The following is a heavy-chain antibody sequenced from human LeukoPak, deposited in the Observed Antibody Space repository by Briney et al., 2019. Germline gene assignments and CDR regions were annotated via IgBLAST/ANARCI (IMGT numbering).Heavy chain of an antibody. D-gene: IGHD3-10*01. V-gene: IGHV7-4-1*02. J-gene: IGHJ4*02. CDR2: INTNTGNP. CDR1: GYTFTGYY. Sequence: ASVKVSCKASGYTFTGYYMHWVRQAPGQGLEWMGWINTNTGNPTYAQGFTGRFVFSLDTSVSTAYLQISSLKAEDTAVYYCASPYHGSGSYSDYWGQGTLVTVSS. CDR3: ASPYHGSGSYSDY.